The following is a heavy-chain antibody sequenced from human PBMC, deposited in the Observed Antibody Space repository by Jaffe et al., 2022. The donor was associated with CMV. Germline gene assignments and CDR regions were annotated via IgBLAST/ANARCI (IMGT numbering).Heavy chain of an antibody. J-gene: IGHJ6*03. Sequence: QVQLQESGPGLVKPSETLSLTCTISGGSINTYFWTWIRQPPGKGLEWIGHVFYNGNTDYTPSLKSRVTISVDTSKNQFSLKLSSVTAADTAVYYCARRTDYYGNYMDVWGKGTTVTVSS. CDR1: GGSINTYF. CDR2: VFYNGNT. V-gene: IGHV4-59*01. CDR3: ARRTDYYGNYMDV.